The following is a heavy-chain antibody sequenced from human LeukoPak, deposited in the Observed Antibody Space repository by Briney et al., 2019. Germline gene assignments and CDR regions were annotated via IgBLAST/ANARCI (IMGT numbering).Heavy chain of an antibody. Sequence: GSLRLSCAASGFTFSSYAMSWVRQAPGKGLEWIGEIYHSGSTNYNPSLKSRVTISVDKSKNQFSLKLTSVTAADTAVYYCAIDPWTSGSYRGRWFDPWGQGTLVTVSS. CDR3: AIDPWTSGSYRGRWFDP. CDR2: IYHSGST. CDR1: GFTFSSYAM. D-gene: IGHD3-10*01. J-gene: IGHJ5*02. V-gene: IGHV4-4*02.